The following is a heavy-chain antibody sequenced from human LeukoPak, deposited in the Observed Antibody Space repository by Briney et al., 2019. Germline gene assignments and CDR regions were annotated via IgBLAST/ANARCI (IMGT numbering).Heavy chain of an antibody. CDR1: GGSLSSGDYY. J-gene: IGHJ5*02. Sequence: SQTLSLTCTVSGGSLSSGDYYWSWIRQPPGKGLEWIGYIYYSGSTYYNPSLKSRVTISVDTSKNQFSLKLSSVTAADTAVYYCAREYSSSHSGFDPWGQGTLVTVSS. V-gene: IGHV4-30-4*01. CDR3: AREYSSSHSGFDP. CDR2: IYYSGST. D-gene: IGHD6-6*01.